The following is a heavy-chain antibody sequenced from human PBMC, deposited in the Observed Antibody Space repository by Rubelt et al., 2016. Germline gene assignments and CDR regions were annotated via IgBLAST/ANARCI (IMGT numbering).Heavy chain of an antibody. Sequence: QVQLQQWGAGLLKPSETLSLTCAVYGGSFSGYYWSWIRQPPGKGLAWIGEINHSGSTNYNPSLKSRVTIAVETSKNQFSLKLSSVTAADTAVYYCARSYYYDSSGYFPGYWGQGTLVTVSS. J-gene: IGHJ4*02. D-gene: IGHD3-22*01. CDR2: INHSGST. CDR3: ARSYYYDSSGYFPGY. V-gene: IGHV4-34*01. CDR1: GGSFSGYY.